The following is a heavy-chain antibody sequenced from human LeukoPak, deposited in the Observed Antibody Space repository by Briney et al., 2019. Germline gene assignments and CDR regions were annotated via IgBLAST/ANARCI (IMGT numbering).Heavy chain of an antibody. CDR1: GYTLTELS. Sequence: ASVNVSCKVSGYTLTELSMHWVRQAPGKGLEWMGGFDPEDGETIYAQKFQGRVTMTEDTSTDTAYMELSSLRSEDTAVYYCATDMRNYDYVWGSPRHAFDIWGQGTMVTVSS. J-gene: IGHJ3*02. D-gene: IGHD3-16*01. CDR3: ATDMRNYDYVWGSPRHAFDI. CDR2: FDPEDGET. V-gene: IGHV1-24*01.